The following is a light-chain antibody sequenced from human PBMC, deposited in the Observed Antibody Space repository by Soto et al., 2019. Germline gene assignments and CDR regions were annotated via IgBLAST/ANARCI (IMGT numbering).Light chain of an antibody. J-gene: IGLJ2*01. V-gene: IGLV2-14*03. CDR2: DVS. CDR3: SSYTSSTPLKV. CDR1: SSDVGGYNY. Sequence: QSALTQPASVSGSPGQSITISCTGTSSDVGGYNYVSWYQQHPGKAPKLMIYDVSNRPAGVSSRFSGSKSGNTASLTISGLQAEDEADSNFSSYTSSTPLKVFGGGTKLTVL.